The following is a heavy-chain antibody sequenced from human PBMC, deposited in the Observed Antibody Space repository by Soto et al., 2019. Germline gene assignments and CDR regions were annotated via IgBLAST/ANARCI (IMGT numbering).Heavy chain of an antibody. D-gene: IGHD2-15*01. V-gene: IGHV3-48*04. CDR2: ITSSGSTI. CDR1: GFSFSSYT. CDR3: AREFKGDLVVVVAARGSYFDS. Sequence: WGSLWLSRAAPGFSFSSYTPKQGRPAPGKGLGGGSYITSSGSTIYYADSVKGRFTISRDNAKNSLYLQMNSLRAEDTAMYYCAREFKGDLVVVVAARGSYFDSWGQGTLVTVSS. J-gene: IGHJ4*02.